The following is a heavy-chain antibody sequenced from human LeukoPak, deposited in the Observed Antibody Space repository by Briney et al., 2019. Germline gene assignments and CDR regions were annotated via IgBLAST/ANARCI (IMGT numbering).Heavy chain of an antibody. CDR1: GPTFSTYG. Sequence: PGGSLRLSCAASGPTFSTYGMRWVRQAPGKGLEWVAFIRYDESDKNYADSVKGRFTISSDNSKNTLYLQMNSLRFDDTAVYYCAKDLGFWGQGTLVTVSS. CDR3: AKDLGF. J-gene: IGHJ4*02. D-gene: IGHD3-16*01. CDR2: IRYDESDK. V-gene: IGHV3-30*02.